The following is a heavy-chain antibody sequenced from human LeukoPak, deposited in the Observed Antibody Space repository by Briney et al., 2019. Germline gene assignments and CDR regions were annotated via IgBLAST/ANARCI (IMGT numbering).Heavy chain of an antibody. J-gene: IGHJ4*02. V-gene: IGHV3-11*01. D-gene: IGHD5-18*01. CDR2: ISSSGSTI. CDR1: GFTFSDYY. Sequence: PGGSLSLSCAASGFTFSDYYMGWLRQAPGRGLGGVSYISSSGSTIYYADSVKGRFTISRDNAKNSLYLQMNSLRAEDTAVYYCASSRDRGYSSNWGQGTLVTVSS. CDR3: ASSRDRGYSSN.